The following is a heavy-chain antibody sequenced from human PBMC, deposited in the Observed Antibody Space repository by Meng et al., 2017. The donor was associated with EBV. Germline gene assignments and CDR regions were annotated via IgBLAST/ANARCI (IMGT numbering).Heavy chain of an antibody. CDR1: GFTFSGSV. D-gene: IGHD2-2*01. CDR2: IRSKAKSYAT. J-gene: IGHJ4*02. CDR3: TRMSSPLDY. V-gene: IGHV3-73*02. Sequence: EVRLEGAGGFLVRRWGSRELSCAASGFTFSGSVMHWVRQASGKGLEWVGRIRSKAKSYATAYAASVKGRFTISRDDSKNTAYLQMNSLKTEDTAVYYCTRMSSPLDYWGQGTLVTVSS.